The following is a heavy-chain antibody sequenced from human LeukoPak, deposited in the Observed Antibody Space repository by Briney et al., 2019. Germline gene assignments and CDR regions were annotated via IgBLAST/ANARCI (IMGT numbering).Heavy chain of an antibody. V-gene: IGHV3-30*18. CDR2: ISYDGSNK. D-gene: IGHD1-26*01. CDR1: GFTFSSYG. CDR3: AKAPQAQWELLLLDY. J-gene: IGHJ4*02. Sequence: GGSLRLSCAASGFTFSSYGMHWVRQAPGKGLEWVAVISYDGSNKYYADSVKGRFTISRDNSKNTLYLQMNSLRAEDTAVYYCAKAPQAQWELLLLDYWGQGTLVTVSS.